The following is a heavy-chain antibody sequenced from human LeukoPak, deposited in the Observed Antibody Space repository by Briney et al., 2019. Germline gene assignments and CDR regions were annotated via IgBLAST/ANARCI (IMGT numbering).Heavy chain of an antibody. Sequence: GESLKISCKGSGYSFTNYWIGWVRQMPGKGLEWMGIIYPGDSDTRYSPSFQGQVTISADKSISTAYLQWSSLKASDTAMYYCASLYYYDSSGYSSPFDYWGQGTLVTVSS. J-gene: IGHJ4*02. CDR2: IYPGDSDT. CDR1: GYSFTNYW. V-gene: IGHV5-51*01. D-gene: IGHD3-22*01. CDR3: ASLYYYDSSGYSSPFDY.